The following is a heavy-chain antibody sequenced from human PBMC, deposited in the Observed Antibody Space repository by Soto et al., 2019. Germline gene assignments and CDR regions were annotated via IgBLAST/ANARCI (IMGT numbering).Heavy chain of an antibody. J-gene: IGHJ6*02. Sequence: QVTLKESGPTLVKPTQTLTLTCTVSGLSLRTTGVGVGWVRQPPGKALEWLALLSWDDDQRYSPSLRSRLTIAKDLSEKQVVLTMTHMYTVDTATYYCVPSRCGGDCLEIYSAHAYNGLDVWGQGPTVPVSS. CDR1: GLSLRTTGVG. V-gene: IGHV2-5*02. D-gene: IGHD2-21*02. CDR3: VPSRCGGDCLEIYSAHAYNGLDV. CDR2: LSWDDDQ.